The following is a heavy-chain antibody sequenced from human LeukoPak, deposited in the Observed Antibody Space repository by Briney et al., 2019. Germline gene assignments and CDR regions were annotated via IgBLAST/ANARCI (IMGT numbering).Heavy chain of an antibody. J-gene: IGHJ4*02. D-gene: IGHD5-24*01. CDR2: IIPIFGTA. CDR1: GGTFSSYA. CDR3: ARGRDGYNLGYFDY. V-gene: IGHV1-69*13. Sequence: GASVKVSCKASGGTFSSYAISWVRQAPGQGLEWMGGIIPIFGTANYAQKFQGRVKITADESTSTAYMELSSLRSEDTAVYYCARGRDGYNLGYFDYWGQGTLVTVSS.